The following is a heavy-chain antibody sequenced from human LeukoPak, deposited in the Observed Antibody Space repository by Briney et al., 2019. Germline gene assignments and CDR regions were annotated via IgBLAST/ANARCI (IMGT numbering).Heavy chain of an antibody. CDR2: IYTSGST. V-gene: IGHV4-4*07. CDR1: GGSISSYY. CDR3: ARWATIFGVGHDAFDI. Sequence: RPSETLSLTCTVSGGSISSYYWSWIRQPAGKGLEWIGRIYTSGSTYYNPSLKSRVTISVDRSKNQFSLKLSSVTAADTAVYYCARWATIFGVGHDAFDIWGQGTMVTVSS. J-gene: IGHJ3*02. D-gene: IGHD3-3*01.